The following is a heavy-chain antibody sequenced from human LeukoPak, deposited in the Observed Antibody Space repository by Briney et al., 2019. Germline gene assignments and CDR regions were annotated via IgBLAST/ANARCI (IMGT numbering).Heavy chain of an antibody. CDR3: ARTWAHYYYDSSGPFDP. V-gene: IGHV3-7*01. CDR1: GFTFSSYW. D-gene: IGHD3-22*01. Sequence: PGGSLRLSCAASGFTFSSYWMSWVRQAPGKGLEWVANIKQDGSEKYYVDSVKGRFTISRDNAKNSLYLQMNSLRAEDTAVYYCARTWAHYYYDSSGPFDPWGQGTLVTVSS. CDR2: IKQDGSEK. J-gene: IGHJ5*02.